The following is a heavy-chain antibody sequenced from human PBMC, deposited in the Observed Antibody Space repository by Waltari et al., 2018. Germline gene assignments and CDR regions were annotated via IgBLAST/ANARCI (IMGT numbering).Heavy chain of an antibody. CDR1: GGSISSSSYS. Sequence: QLQLQESGPGLVKPSETLSLTCTVSGGSISSSSYSWGWIRQPPGKGLEWIGSIYYSGSTYYNPSLKSRVTISVDTSKNQFSLKLSSVTAADTAVYYCARIYSSSSGGAFDIWGQGTMVTVSS. D-gene: IGHD6-6*01. CDR2: IYYSGST. CDR3: ARIYSSSSGGAFDI. V-gene: IGHV4-39*07. J-gene: IGHJ3*02.